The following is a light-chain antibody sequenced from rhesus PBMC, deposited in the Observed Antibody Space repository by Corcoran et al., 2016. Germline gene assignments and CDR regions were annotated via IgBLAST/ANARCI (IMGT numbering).Light chain of an antibody. V-gene: IGKV2-72*01. CDR1: QSLLHINGNTY. Sequence: DIVMTQTPVSLPITPGEPASISCRSSQSLLHINGNTYLHWYPQKPGQSPQLLIYGGSNRPSGVPYRVSGSGSGTDFTLKISKVEAEDIGVYYCVQTIAFPRTFGQGTKVDIK. J-gene: IGKJ1*01. CDR3: VQTIAFPRT. CDR2: GGS.